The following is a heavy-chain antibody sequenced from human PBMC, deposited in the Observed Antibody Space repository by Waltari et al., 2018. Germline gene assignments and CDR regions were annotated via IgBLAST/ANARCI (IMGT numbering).Heavy chain of an antibody. V-gene: IGHV4-59*01. Sequence: QVQLQESGPGLVKPSETLSLTCTVSGGSISSYYWSWIRQPPGKGLEWIGYIYYSGSTNFNPPLKSLVTISVDTSKNQFSLNLSSVTAADTAVYYCARETHMYSGSYYDWFFDYWGQGTLVTVSS. J-gene: IGHJ4*02. CDR2: IYYSGST. CDR1: GGSISSYY. D-gene: IGHD1-26*01. CDR3: ARETHMYSGSYYDWFFDY.